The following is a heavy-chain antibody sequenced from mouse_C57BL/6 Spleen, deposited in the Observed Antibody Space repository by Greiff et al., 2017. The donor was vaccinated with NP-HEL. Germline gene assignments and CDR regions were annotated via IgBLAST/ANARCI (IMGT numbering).Heavy chain of an antibody. V-gene: IGHV1-82*01. CDR2: IYPGDGDT. D-gene: IGHD1-1*01. J-gene: IGHJ2*01. CDR3: ARTYGSGDFDY. Sequence: QVQLKESGPELVKPGASVKISCKASGYAFSSSWMNWVKQRPGKGLEWIGRIYPGDGDTNYNGKFKGKATLTADKSSSTAYMQLSSLTSEDSAVYFCARTYGSGDFDYWGQGTTLTVSS. CDR1: GYAFSSSW.